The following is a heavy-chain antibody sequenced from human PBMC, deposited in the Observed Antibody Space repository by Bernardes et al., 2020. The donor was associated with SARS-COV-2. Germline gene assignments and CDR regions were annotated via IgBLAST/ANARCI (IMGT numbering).Heavy chain of an antibody. D-gene: IGHD2-2*01. CDR2: IYTSGST. CDR1: GGSISSYY. J-gene: IGHJ6*03. Sequence: SETLSLTCTVSGGSISSYYWSWIRQPAGKGLEWIGRIYTSGSTNYNPSPKSRVTMSVDTSKNQFSLKLSSVTAAVTAVYYCARDGGGYCSSTSCLRNWVYYYYYMDVWGKGTTVTVSS. CDR3: ARDGGGYCSSTSCLRNWVYYYYYMDV. V-gene: IGHV4-4*07.